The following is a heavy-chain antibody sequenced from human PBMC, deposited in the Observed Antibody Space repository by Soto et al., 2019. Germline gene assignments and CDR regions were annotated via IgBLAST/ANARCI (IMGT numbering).Heavy chain of an antibody. V-gene: IGHV4-30-4*01. CDR2: IYYSGST. CDR1: GGSISSGDYY. D-gene: IGHD3-3*01. J-gene: IGHJ6*02. CDR3: ARAVESGPWVGGMDV. Sequence: PSETLSLTCTVSGGSISSGDYYWSWIRQPPGKGLEWIGYIYYSGSTYYNPSLKSRVTISVDTSKNQFSLKLSSVTAADPAVYYCARAVESGPWVGGMDVWGQGTTVTVSS.